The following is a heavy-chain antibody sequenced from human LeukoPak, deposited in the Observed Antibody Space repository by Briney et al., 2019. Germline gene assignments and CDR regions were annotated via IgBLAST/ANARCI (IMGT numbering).Heavy chain of an antibody. Sequence: QAGGSLRLSCAASGFTFSSYGMHWVRQAPGKGLEWVAVISYDGSNKYYADSVKGRFTISRDNSKNTLYLQMNSLRAEDTAVYYCAKGEAYDAFDIWGQGTMVTVSS. D-gene: IGHD3-16*01. CDR3: AKGEAYDAFDI. CDR1: GFTFSSYG. J-gene: IGHJ3*02. V-gene: IGHV3-30*18. CDR2: ISYDGSNK.